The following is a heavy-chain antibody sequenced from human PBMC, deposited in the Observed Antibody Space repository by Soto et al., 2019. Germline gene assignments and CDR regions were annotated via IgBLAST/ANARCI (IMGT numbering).Heavy chain of an antibody. V-gene: IGHV4-31*03. CDR1: GGSISSGGYY. CDR2: IYYSGST. CDR3: AKVHSALFLY. D-gene: IGHD5-18*01. J-gene: IGHJ4*02. Sequence: PSETLSLTCTVSGGSISSGGYYWSWIRQHPGKGLEWIGYIYYSGSTYYNPSLRSRVTISLDTSKNQFSLNLTSVTAADTAIYYCAKVHSALFLYWGPGALVTVSS.